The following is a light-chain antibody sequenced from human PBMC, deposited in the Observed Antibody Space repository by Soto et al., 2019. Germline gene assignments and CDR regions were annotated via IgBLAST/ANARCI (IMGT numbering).Light chain of an antibody. CDR3: QHYNSYPWT. CDR2: DAS. V-gene: IGKV1-5*01. CDR1: QSISSW. Sequence: DIQMTQSPSTLSASVGDRVTITCRASQSISSWLAWYQQKPGKAPKLLIYDASSLESGVPSRFSGSGSGTEFTLTISSLQPDDVATYYCQHYNSYPWTFGQGPKVEIK. J-gene: IGKJ1*01.